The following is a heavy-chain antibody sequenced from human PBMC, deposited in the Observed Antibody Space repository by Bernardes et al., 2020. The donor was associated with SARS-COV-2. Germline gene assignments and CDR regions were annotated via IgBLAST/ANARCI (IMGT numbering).Heavy chain of an antibody. D-gene: IGHD6-19*01. CDR1: GYTLTALS. CDR2: FDPEDGET. V-gene: IGHV1-24*01. Sequence: ASVKVSCKVSGYTLTALSMHWVRQAPGKGLEWMGGFDPEDGETIYAQKFQGRVTMTEDTSTDTAYMELSSLRSEDTAVYYCATGVVAGVYYYYYYGMDVWGQGTTVTGSS. CDR3: ATGVVAGVYYYYYYGMDV. J-gene: IGHJ6*02.